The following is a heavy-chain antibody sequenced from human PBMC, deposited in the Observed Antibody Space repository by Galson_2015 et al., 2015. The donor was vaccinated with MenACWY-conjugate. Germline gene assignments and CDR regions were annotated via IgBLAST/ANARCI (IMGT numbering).Heavy chain of an antibody. V-gene: IGHV3-11*03. D-gene: IGHD3-9*01. J-gene: IGHJ6*02. CDR2: ISSSSSYT. Sequence: SLRLSCAASGFTFSDSYMSWIRQAPGKGLEWVSYISSSSSYTNYADSVKGRFTISRDNAKNSLYLQMSSLKASDTAMYYCARGAYYDILTGDYTYGMDVWGQGTTVTVSS. CDR1: GFTFSDSY. CDR3: ARGAYYDILTGDYTYGMDV.